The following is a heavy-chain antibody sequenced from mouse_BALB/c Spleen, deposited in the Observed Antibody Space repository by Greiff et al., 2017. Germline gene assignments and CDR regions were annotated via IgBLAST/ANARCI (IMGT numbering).Heavy chain of an antibody. CDR3: ARGCNYEVVDY. J-gene: IGHJ2*01. Sequence: EVQLVESGGGLVQPGGSRKLSCAASGFTFSSFGMHWVRQAPEKGLEWVAYISSGSSTIYYADTVKGRFTISRDNPKNTLFLQMTSLRSEDTAMYYCARGCNYEVVDYWGQGTTLTVSS. D-gene: IGHD2-1*01. CDR1: GFTFSSFG. V-gene: IGHV5-17*02. CDR2: ISSGSSTI.